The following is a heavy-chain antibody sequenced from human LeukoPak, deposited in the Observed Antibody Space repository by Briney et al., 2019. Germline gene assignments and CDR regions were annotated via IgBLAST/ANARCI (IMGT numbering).Heavy chain of an antibody. V-gene: IGHV1-8*03. CDR1: GYTFTSYD. D-gene: IGHD3-22*01. Sequence: ASVKVSCKASGYTFTSYDINWVRQATGQGLEWMGWMNPNSGNTGYAQKLQGRVTITRNTSISTAYMELSSLRSEDTAVYYCARAYYDSSGYYWLTFDYWGQGTLVTVSS. J-gene: IGHJ4*02. CDR2: MNPNSGNT. CDR3: ARAYYDSSGYYWLTFDY.